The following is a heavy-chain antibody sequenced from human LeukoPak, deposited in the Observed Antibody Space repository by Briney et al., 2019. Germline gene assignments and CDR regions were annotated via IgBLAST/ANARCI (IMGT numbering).Heavy chain of an antibody. Sequence: PGGSLRLSCAASGFTFSSYWMNWVRQAPGKGLEWVANIKQDGTEKYYVDSVKGRFTIPRDNAKNSLYLQLNSLRAEDTAVYYCARERGYSHGYSDYWGQGTLVTVSS. J-gene: IGHJ4*02. D-gene: IGHD5-18*01. CDR2: IKQDGTEK. V-gene: IGHV3-7*01. CDR3: ARERGYSHGYSDY. CDR1: GFTFSSYW.